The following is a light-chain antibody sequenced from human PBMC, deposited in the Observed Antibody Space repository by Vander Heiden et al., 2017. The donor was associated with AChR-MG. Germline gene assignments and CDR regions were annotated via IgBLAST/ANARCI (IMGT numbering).Light chain of an antibody. Sequence: VMTQTLFSLSVTPGHPASISCKSSQSLLHSDGKTYVYWYLQKPGQSPQLLIYVVSNRSSGVPDRFSGRGSGTDFTLKISRVEAEDVGVYYCMQSIQLPPTFGPGTKVDIK. CDR3: MQSIQLPPT. J-gene: IGKJ3*01. CDR2: VVS. V-gene: IGKV2D-29*02. CDR1: QSLLHSDGKTY.